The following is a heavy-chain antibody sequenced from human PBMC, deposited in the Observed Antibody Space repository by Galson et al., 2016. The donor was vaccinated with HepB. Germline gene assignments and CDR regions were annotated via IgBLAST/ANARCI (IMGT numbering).Heavy chain of an antibody. D-gene: IGHD3-22*01. V-gene: IGHV3-23*01. Sequence: SLRLSCAASGFTFSYYAIGWVRQAPGKGLEWVSAISGSGGSTYYADSVKGRFTISRDNSKNTPYLQMNSLRAEDTAVYYCAKARPITMIVVLGEADFDYWGQGTLVTVSS. CDR1: GFTFSYYA. CDR3: AKARPITMIVVLGEADFDY. CDR2: ISGSGGST. J-gene: IGHJ4*02.